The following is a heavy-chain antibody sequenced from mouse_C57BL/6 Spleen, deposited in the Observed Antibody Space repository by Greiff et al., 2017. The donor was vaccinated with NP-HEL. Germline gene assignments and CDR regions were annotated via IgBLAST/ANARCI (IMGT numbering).Heavy chain of an antibody. CDR2: IDPKSGGT. Sequence: VQLQQPGAELVKPGASVKLSCKASGYTFTSYWMHWVKQRPGRGLEWIGRIDPKSGGTKYNEKFKSKATLTVDKPSSTAYMQLSSLTSEDSAVYYCAREALRDYFDYWGQGTTLTVSS. CDR1: GYTFTSYW. J-gene: IGHJ2*01. CDR3: AREALRDYFDY. D-gene: IGHD1-1*01. V-gene: IGHV1-72*01.